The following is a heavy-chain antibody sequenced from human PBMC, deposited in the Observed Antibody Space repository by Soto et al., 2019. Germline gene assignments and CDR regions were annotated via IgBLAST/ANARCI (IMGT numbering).Heavy chain of an antibody. CDR3: ASNLYYYGSGCYTYSHGMDV. V-gene: IGHV1-3*01. CDR1: GYTFTGYA. Sequence: ASVKVSCKASGYTFTGYAMHWVRQAPGQRLEWMGWINAGNGNTKYSQKLQGRVTITRDTSASTAYMELSSLRSEDTAVYYCASNLYYYGSGCYTYSHGMDVWGQGTTVTVSS. CDR2: INAGNGNT. J-gene: IGHJ6*02. D-gene: IGHD3-10*01.